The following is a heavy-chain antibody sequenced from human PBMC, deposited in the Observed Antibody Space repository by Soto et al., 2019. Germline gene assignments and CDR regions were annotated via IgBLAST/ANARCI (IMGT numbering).Heavy chain of an antibody. V-gene: IGHV5-51*01. CDR3: ARHGVGVGGWYGMDV. J-gene: IGHJ6*02. CDR2: IYPGDSDT. D-gene: IGHD6-19*01. Sequence: ESLDITFKGSGYSFTIDWIGCVRQLPGKGLEWMGIIYPGDSDTRYSPSFQGQVTISADKSISTAYLQWSSLKASDTAMYYCARHGVGVGGWYGMDVWGQGTTVTVSS. CDR1: GYSFTIDW.